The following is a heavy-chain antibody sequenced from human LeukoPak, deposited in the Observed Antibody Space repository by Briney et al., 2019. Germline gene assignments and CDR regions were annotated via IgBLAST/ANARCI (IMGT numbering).Heavy chain of an antibody. J-gene: IGHJ4*02. CDR3: ARDLWYYYDSSGIPF. Sequence: SETLSLTCTVSGGSISGYYWGWIRQPPGKGLEWIGYIYYRGSTNHNPSLKSRVTISVDTSKNQFSLNLSSVTAADTAVYYCARDLWYYYDSSGIPFWGQGTLVTVSS. CDR1: GGSISGYY. CDR2: IYYRGST. D-gene: IGHD3-22*01. V-gene: IGHV4-59*01.